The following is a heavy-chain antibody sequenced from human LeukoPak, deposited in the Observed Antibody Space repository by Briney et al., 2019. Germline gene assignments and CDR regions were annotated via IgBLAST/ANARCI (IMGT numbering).Heavy chain of an antibody. J-gene: IGHJ6*03. D-gene: IGHD4-11*01. V-gene: IGHV4-38-2*01. CDR3: AGTTTHYYYYYMDV. CDR1: GYSISSGYY. Sequence: SETLSLTCAVSGYSISSGYYWGWIRQPPGKGLEWIGSIYHSGSTYYNPSLKSRVTISVDTSKNQFSLKLSSVTAADTAVYYCAGTTTHYYYYYMDVWGKGTTVTVSS. CDR2: IYHSGST.